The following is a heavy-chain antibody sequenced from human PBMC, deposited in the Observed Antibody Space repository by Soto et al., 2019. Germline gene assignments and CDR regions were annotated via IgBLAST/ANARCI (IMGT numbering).Heavy chain of an antibody. J-gene: IGHJ4*02. CDR3: AKAGFSSGWSPSYFDY. CDR1: GFTFSSYA. V-gene: IGHV3-23*01. Sequence: DVQLLESGGGLVQPGGSLRLSCAASGFTFSSYAMSWVRQAPGKGLEWVSVLSESDDSAYYADSVKGRFTISRDNSQKTLYLQMNSLRAEDTAVFYCAKAGFSSGWSPSYFDYWGQGTLVTVSS. CDR2: LSESDDSA. D-gene: IGHD6-19*01.